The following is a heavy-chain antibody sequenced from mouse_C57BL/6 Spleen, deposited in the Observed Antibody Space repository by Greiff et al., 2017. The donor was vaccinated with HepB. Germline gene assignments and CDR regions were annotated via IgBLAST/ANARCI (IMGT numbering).Heavy chain of an antibody. D-gene: IGHD3-2*02. CDR1: GYAFTNYL. CDR2: INPGSGGT. CDR3: ARSAAEAWFAY. J-gene: IGHJ3*01. V-gene: IGHV1-54*01. Sequence: QVQLQQSGAELVRPGTSVKVSCKASGYAFTNYLIEWVKQRPGQGLEWIGVINPGSGGTNYNEKFKGKATLTADKSSSTAYMQLSSLPSEDSAGYCCARSAAEAWFAYWGQGTLVTVSA.